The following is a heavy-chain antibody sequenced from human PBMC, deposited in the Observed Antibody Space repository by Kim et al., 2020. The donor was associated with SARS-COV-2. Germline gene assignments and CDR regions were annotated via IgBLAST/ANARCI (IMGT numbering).Heavy chain of an antibody. CDR1: GFTFSSYA. D-gene: IGHD3-22*01. CDR3: AKEASIVVSAFDI. J-gene: IGHJ3*02. Sequence: GGSLRLSCAASGFTFSSYAMSWVRQPPGKGLDWVSVIYSGVISPYIADSVKGRFTISRDNSKNTLYLQMNSLRAEDTAVYYCAKEASIVVSAFDIWGQGTMVTVSS. V-gene: IGHV3-23*03. CDR2: IYSGVISP.